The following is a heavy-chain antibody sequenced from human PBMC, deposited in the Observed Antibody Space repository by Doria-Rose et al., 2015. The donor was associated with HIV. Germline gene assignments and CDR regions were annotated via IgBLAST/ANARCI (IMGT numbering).Heavy chain of an antibody. Sequence: QVQLVQSGPVLVKPTETLTLTCTVSRVSLSSPGMGVSWIRQPPGKALEWLAKIFSDDERSYKTSLKSRLAISRGTSKSQVVLTMTDMDPVDTATYYCARIKSSRWYHKYYFDFWGQGTLVIVSA. V-gene: IGHV2-26*01. J-gene: IGHJ4*02. CDR2: IFSDDER. CDR1: RVSLSSPGMG. D-gene: IGHD6-13*01. CDR3: ARIKSSRWYHKYYFDF.